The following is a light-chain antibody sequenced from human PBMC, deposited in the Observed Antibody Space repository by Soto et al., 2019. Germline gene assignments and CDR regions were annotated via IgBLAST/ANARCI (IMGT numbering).Light chain of an antibody. CDR2: SNN. CDR3: ATWDDSLSDLV. J-gene: IGLJ2*01. Sequence: QSVLTQSPSASGTPGQRVTIACSGSRSNIGTNYVYWYQQLPGTAPKLLIYSNNQRPSGVPDRLSGSKSGTSASLALSGLRSEDEADYYCATWDDSLSDLVFGGGTKLTVL. V-gene: IGLV1-47*01. CDR1: RSNIGTNY.